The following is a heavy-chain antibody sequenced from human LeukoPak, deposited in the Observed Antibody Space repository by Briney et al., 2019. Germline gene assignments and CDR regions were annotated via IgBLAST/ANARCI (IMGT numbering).Heavy chain of an antibody. J-gene: IGHJ4*02. CDR3: ARVGVEVEMATILVGGEFDH. Sequence: PSETLSLTCSVSGGSISSSSYYWGWIRQPPGKGLEWIVSIYYSWSTYYNPSLKSRVTISIDTSTNQFSLKLSSVTAADTAVCYCARVGVEVEMATILVGGEFDHWGQGTLVTVSS. D-gene: IGHD5-24*01. CDR2: IYYSWST. CDR1: GGSISSSSYY. V-gene: IGHV4-39*01.